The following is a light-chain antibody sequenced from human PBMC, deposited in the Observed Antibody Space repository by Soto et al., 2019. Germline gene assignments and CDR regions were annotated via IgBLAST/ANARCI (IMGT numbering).Light chain of an antibody. V-gene: IGKV3-15*01. CDR2: GAS. CDR3: QQYNNWPPKGT. Sequence: EIVMTQSPATLSVSPGERATLSCRASQSVSSNLAWYQQKPGQAPRLLIYGASTRATGIPARFSGSGSGTEFTLTISSLQSEDFAVYYCQQYNNWPPKGTFGQGTKVE. CDR1: QSVSSN. J-gene: IGKJ1*01.